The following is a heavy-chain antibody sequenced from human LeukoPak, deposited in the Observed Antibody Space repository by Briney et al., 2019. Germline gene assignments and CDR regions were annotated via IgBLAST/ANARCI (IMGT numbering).Heavy chain of an antibody. Sequence: ASVKVSCKASGYTFTSYGISWVRQAPGQGLQWMGWINPNSGGTNYAQNFQDRVTMTRDSSISTAYMELSRLRSDDTAVYYCARGPPRGSSGWSAYSYWGQGTLVTVSS. D-gene: IGHD6-19*01. J-gene: IGHJ4*02. CDR3: ARGPPRGSSGWSAYSY. V-gene: IGHV1-2*02. CDR2: INPNSGGT. CDR1: GYTFTSYG.